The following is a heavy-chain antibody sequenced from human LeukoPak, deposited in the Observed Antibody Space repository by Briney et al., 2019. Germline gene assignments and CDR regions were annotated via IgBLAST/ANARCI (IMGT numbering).Heavy chain of an antibody. CDR2: MYHTGST. V-gene: IGHV4-38-2*02. CDR1: GYSITSGYY. Sequence: PSETLSLTCTVSGYSITSGYYWGWIRQPPGAGLEYIGCMYHTGSTYYNPSLKSRVTISADTSKNQFSLKLTSVAAADTAVYYCARHLYGDYGPASNSWGQGTLVTVSS. J-gene: IGHJ4*02. CDR3: ARHLYGDYGPASNS. D-gene: IGHD4-17*01.